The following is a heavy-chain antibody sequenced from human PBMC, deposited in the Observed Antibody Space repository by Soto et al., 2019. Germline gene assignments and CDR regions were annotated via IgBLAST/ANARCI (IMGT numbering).Heavy chain of an antibody. V-gene: IGHV4-31*03. CDR1: GGSISSGGYY. J-gene: IGHJ5*02. CDR3: ARVDGDYDNWFDP. Sequence: PSETLSLTCTVSGGSISSGGYYWSWIRQHPGKGLEWIGYIYYSGSTYYNPSLKSRVTISVDTSKNQFSLKLSSVTAADTAVYYCARVDGDYDNWFDPWGQGTLVTVS. D-gene: IGHD4-17*01. CDR2: IYYSGST.